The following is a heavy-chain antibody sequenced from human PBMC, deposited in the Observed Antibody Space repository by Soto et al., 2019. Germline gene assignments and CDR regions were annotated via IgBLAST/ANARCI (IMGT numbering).Heavy chain of an antibody. J-gene: IGHJ4*02. Sequence: PSETLSLTCIVSGGSISSSSYSCGWIRQPPETGLEWIGSMYYSGSTYYNPSLKSRVTISVDTSKNLVSLKLISLNAAATDLYYWARPKRRHCSRPNCYTDYCGQGTRVTVSS. V-gene: IGHV4-39*01. D-gene: IGHD2-2*02. CDR3: ARPKRRHCSRPNCYTDY. CDR1: GGSISSSSYS. CDR2: MYYSGST.